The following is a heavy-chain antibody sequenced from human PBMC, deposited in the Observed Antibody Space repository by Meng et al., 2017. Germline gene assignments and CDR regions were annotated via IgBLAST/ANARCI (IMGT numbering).Heavy chain of an antibody. D-gene: IGHD3-22*01. V-gene: IGHV4-34*01. CDR1: GGSFSGYY. J-gene: IGHJ6*02. CDR2: INHSGST. Sequence: SETLSLTCAVYGGSFSGYYWSWIRQPPGKGLEWIGEINHSGSTNYNPSLKSRVTISVDTSKNQFSLKLSSVTAADTAVYYCARLCMIEPKLYYYYGMDVWGQGTTVTVSS. CDR3: ARLCMIEPKLYYYYGMDV.